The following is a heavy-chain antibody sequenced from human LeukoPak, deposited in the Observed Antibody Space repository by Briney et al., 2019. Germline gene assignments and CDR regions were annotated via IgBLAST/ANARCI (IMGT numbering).Heavy chain of an antibody. CDR2: ISYDGSNK. V-gene: IGHV3-30-3*01. J-gene: IGHJ4*02. Sequence: GGSLRLSCAASGFTFSSYAMHWVRQAPGKGLEWVAVISYDGSNKYYADSVKGRFTISRDNSKNTLYLQMNSLRAEDTAVYYCAHPHGYSSSWYYFDYWGQGTLVIVSS. CDR1: GFTFSSYA. CDR3: AHPHGYSSSWYYFDY. D-gene: IGHD6-13*01.